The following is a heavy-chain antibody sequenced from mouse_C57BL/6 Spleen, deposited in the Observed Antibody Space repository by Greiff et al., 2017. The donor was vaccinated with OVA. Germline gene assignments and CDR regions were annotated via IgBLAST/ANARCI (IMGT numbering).Heavy chain of an antibody. CDR3: ARGDYGSSRYAMDY. Sequence: EVKVEESGPGLVKPSQSLSLTCSVTGYSITSGYYWNWIRQFPGNKLEWMGYISYDGSNNYNPSLKNRISITRDTSKNQFFLKLNSVTTEDTATYYCARGDYGSSRYAMDYWGQGTSVTVSS. V-gene: IGHV3-6*01. D-gene: IGHD1-1*01. CDR1: GYSITSGYY. J-gene: IGHJ4*01. CDR2: ISYDGSN.